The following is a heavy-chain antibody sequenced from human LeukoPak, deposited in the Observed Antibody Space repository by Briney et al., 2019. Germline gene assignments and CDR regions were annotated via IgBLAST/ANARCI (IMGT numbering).Heavy chain of an antibody. CDR1: GGSISSSSYY. J-gene: IGHJ6*02. Sequence: PSETLSLTCTVSGGSISSSSYYWGWIRQPPGKGLEWIGSSYYSGSTYYNPSLKSRVTISIDTSKNQFSLKLSSVTAADTAVYYCAREGYCSGGSCYVLRYYYYYGMDVWGQGTTVTVSS. V-gene: IGHV4-39*01. CDR3: AREGYCSGGSCYVLRYYYYYGMDV. D-gene: IGHD2-15*01. CDR2: SYYSGST.